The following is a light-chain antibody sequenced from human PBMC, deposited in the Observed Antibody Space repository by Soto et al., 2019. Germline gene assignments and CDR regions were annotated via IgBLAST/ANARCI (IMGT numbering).Light chain of an antibody. Sequence: EIVLTQSPATLSLSPGERATLSCRASQSISSYLAWYQQKPGQAPRLLIYGTSKRATGIPARFGGSGSGTDFTLTISSLEPEDFAVYYCQQRGNWPPTWTFGQGTKVDIK. CDR1: QSISSY. J-gene: IGKJ1*01. CDR2: GTS. CDR3: QQRGNWPPTWT. V-gene: IGKV3-11*01.